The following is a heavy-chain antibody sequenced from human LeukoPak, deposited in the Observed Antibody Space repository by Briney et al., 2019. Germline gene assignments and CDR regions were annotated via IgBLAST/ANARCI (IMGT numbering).Heavy chain of an antibody. CDR1: GFTFSSYA. CDR3: AKDLRYCSSTSCLT. D-gene: IGHD2-2*01. V-gene: IGHV3-23*01. Sequence: PGGSLRLSCAASGFTFSSYAMSWVRQAPGEGLEWVSAISGSGGSTYYADSVKGRFTISRDNSKKTLYLQMNSLRAEDTAVYYCAKDLRYCSSTSCLTRGQGTLVTVSS. CDR2: ISGSGGST. J-gene: IGHJ4*02.